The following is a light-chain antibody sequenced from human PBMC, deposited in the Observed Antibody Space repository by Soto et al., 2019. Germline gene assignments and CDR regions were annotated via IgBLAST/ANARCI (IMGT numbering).Light chain of an antibody. J-gene: IGLJ2*01. CDR3: QSYDSSLSGSV. CDR1: SSNIAGNT. CDR2: GNS. V-gene: IGLV1-40*01. Sequence: QSVLTQPPSLSGTPGQRVTISCSGSSSNIAGNTVHWYQQLPGTAPKLLIYGNSNRPSGVPDRFSGSKSGTSASLAITGLQAEDEADYYCQSYDSSLSGSVFGGGTKVTVL.